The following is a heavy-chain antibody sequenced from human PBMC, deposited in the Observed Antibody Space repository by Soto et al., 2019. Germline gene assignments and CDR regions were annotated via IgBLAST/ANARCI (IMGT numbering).Heavy chain of an antibody. Sequence: QVHLVQSGAEVKHPGASVRVSCKASGITYSTYAIHWVRQAPGQGLEWMGWINAGEGYTRYSQDFQGRVPLTTVTSASTTYTDLRTPTFDDTAVYYCARAISGYVTWCQGTQLTVSS. D-gene: IGHD5-12*01. J-gene: IGHJ5*02. V-gene: IGHV1-3*01. CDR3: ARAISGYVT. CDR2: INAGEGYT. CDR1: GITYSTYA.